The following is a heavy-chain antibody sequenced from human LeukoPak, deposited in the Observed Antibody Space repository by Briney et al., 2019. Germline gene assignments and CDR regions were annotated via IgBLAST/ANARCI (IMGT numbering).Heavy chain of an antibody. D-gene: IGHD5-24*01. Sequence: SETLSLTCAVYGGSFSGYYWSWIRQPPGKGLEWIGEINHSGSTNYNPSLKSRVTISVGTSKNQFSLKLSSVTAADTAVYYCARGGDGYNQASDYWGQGTLVTVSS. J-gene: IGHJ4*02. CDR3: ARGGDGYNQASDY. CDR2: INHSGST. CDR1: GGSFSGYY. V-gene: IGHV4-34*01.